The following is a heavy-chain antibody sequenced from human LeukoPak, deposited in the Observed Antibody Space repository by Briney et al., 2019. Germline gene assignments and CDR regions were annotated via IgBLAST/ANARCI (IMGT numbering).Heavy chain of an antibody. CDR2: IYYSGST. CDR3: ARERNYYGSGSYYFDY. Sequence: SETLSLTCTVSGGSISSYYWSWIRQPPGKGLEWLGYIYYSGSTNYNPSLKSRVTISVDTSKNQFSLKLSSVTAADTAVYYCARERNYYGSGSYYFDYWGQGTLVTVSS. V-gene: IGHV4-59*01. J-gene: IGHJ4*02. CDR1: GGSISSYY. D-gene: IGHD3-10*01.